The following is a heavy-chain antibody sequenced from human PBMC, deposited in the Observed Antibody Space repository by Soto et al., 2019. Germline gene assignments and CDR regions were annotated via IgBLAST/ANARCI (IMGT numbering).Heavy chain of an antibody. CDR2: ISYDGSKK. D-gene: IGHD1-26*01. J-gene: IGHJ4*02. CDR1: GFTFSSYG. Sequence: QVQLVESGGGVVQPGRSLRLSCAVSGFTFSSYGIHWVRQAPGKGLERVAIISYDGSKKYYGDSVKGRFTISRDNSKNTLYLQMNSLRAEDTAVYYCAKDTVGAAYYFAYWGQGTLVTVSS. V-gene: IGHV3-30*18. CDR3: AKDTVGAAYYFAY.